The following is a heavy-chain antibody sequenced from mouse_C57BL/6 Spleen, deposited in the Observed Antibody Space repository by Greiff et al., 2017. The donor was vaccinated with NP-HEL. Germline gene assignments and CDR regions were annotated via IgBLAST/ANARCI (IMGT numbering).Heavy chain of an antibody. CDR1: GYTFTDYN. Sequence: EVQLQQSGPELVKPGASVKMSCKASGYTFTDYNMHWVKQSHGKSLEWIGYINPNNGGTSYNQKFKGKATLTVNKSSSTAYMELRSLTSEDSAVYYCARDGNYVGYAMDYWGQGTSVTVSS. J-gene: IGHJ4*01. CDR2: INPNNGGT. CDR3: ARDGNYVGYAMDY. V-gene: IGHV1-22*01. D-gene: IGHD2-1*01.